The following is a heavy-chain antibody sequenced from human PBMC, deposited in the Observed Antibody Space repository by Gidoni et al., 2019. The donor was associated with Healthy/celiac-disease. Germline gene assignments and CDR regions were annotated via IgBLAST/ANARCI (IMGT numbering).Heavy chain of an antibody. CDR3: ARGWLHAGDAFDI. J-gene: IGHJ3*02. CDR2: INAGNGNS. V-gene: IGHV1-3*01. Sequence: QVQLVQSGAEVKKPGASVKVSCKASGYTFTSYAMHWVRQAPGQRLELMGWINAGNGNSKYSQKFQGRVTITRDPSASTAYMELSSLRSEDTAVYYCARGWLHAGDAFDIWGQVTMVTVSS. D-gene: IGHD5-12*01. CDR1: GYTFTSYA.